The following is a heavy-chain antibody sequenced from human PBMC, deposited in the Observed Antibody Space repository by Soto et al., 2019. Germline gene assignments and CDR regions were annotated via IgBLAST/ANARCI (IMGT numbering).Heavy chain of an antibody. J-gene: IGHJ4*02. CDR3: AKGSAAYCRGDFCYGFDY. CDR2: ISGRGGRGGT. CDR1: VFIFSNYA. Sequence: WGWLRISCTSSVFIFSNYALSWVRQTPETGLELVSAISGRGGRGGTYYADSVKGRFSISRDGSKNTVYLQMKRLRPEDTAIYYCAKGSAAYCRGDFCYGFDYWGQGIMVTGSS. D-gene: IGHD2-21*02. V-gene: IGHV3-23*01.